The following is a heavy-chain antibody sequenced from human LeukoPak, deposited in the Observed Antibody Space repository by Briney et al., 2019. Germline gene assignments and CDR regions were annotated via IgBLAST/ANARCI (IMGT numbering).Heavy chain of an antibody. D-gene: IGHD2-15*01. J-gene: IGHJ4*02. CDR2: IYHSGST. Sequence: SETLSLTCTVSGYSISSGYYWGWIRQPSGKGLEWIGSIYHSGSTYYNPSLKSRVTISVDTSKNQFSLKLSSVTAADTAVYYCARDDGTDRGGVPDYWGQGTLVTVSS. CDR1: GYSISSGYY. CDR3: ARDDGTDRGGVPDY. V-gene: IGHV4-38-2*02.